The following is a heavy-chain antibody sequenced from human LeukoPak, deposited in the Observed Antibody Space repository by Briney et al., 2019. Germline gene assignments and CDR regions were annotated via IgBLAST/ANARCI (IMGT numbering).Heavy chain of an antibody. CDR1: GFTFSSYG. J-gene: IGHJ5*02. D-gene: IGHD3-3*01. V-gene: IGHV3-30*02. Sequence: PGGSLRLSCAASGFTFSSYGMHWVRQAPGKGLEWVAYIQYDGSNEQYADSVKGRFSISRDSSKNILYLQMNSLRAEDTAMYYCARQAGYDFWTRLWENWFDPWGQGTLVTVSS. CDR3: ARQAGYDFWTRLWENWFDP. CDR2: IQYDGSNE.